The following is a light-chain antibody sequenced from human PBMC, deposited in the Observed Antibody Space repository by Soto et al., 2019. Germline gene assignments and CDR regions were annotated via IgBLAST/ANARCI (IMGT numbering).Light chain of an antibody. CDR1: RRDVGGYNY. V-gene: IGLV2-14*01. CDR2: EVT. J-gene: IGLJ1*01. CDR3: SSYTISTTLTFV. Sequence: QSALTQPASVSGSPGQSITISCTGTRRDVGGYNYVSWYQQYPGKSRKLLIYEVTHRPSGVSNRFSGSKSGNTASLTISGLQAEDEADYSCSSYTISTTLTFVFGHGTKVT.